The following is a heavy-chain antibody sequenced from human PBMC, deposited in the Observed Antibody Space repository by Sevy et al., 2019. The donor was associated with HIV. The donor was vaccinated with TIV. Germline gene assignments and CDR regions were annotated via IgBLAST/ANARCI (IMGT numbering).Heavy chain of an antibody. D-gene: IGHD5-12*01. CDR3: ARGARDGYNFNFDY. CDR2: TYYRSKWYN. CDR1: GDSVSSNSAA. Sequence: SQTLSLTCAISGDSVSSNSAAWNWIRQSPSRGLEWLGRTYYRSKWYNDYAVSVKSRITINPGTSKNQFSLQLNSVTPEDTVVYYSARGARDGYNFNFDYWGQGTLVNVCS. V-gene: IGHV6-1*01. J-gene: IGHJ4*02.